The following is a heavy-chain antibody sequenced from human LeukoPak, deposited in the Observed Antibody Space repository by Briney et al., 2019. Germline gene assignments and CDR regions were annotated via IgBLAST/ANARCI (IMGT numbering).Heavy chain of an antibody. V-gene: IGHV1-18*04. D-gene: IGHD3-10*01. J-gene: IGHJ4*02. Sequence: ASVKVSCKASGYTFTSYGISWVRQAPGQGLEWMGWISAYNGNTNYAQKLQGRVTMTTDTSTSTAYMELRSLRSDDTAVCHCARDWGYYGSGSYYVLGFWGQGTLVTVSS. CDR3: ARDWGYYGSGSYYVLGF. CDR1: GYTFTSYG. CDR2: ISAYNGNT.